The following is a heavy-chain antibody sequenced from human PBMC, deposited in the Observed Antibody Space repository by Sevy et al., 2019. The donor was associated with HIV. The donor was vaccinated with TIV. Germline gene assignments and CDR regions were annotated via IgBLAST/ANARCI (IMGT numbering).Heavy chain of an antibody. Sequence: ASVKVSCKASGYTFTSFGISWVRQAPGQGLEWVGWISVYNGKLNYAQNFQGRVTMTTDTSTRTAYMELKSLRSDDTAVYYCARRGAFDFDTSGFLSAWGQGTLVTVSS. CDR1: GYTFTSFG. CDR2: ISVYNGKL. V-gene: IGHV1-18*01. J-gene: IGHJ5*02. CDR3: ARRGAFDFDTSGFLSA. D-gene: IGHD3-22*01.